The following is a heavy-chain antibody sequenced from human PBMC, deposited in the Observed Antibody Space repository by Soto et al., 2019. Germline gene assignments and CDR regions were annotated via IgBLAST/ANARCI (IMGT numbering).Heavy chain of an antibody. CDR2: IFANGHT. V-gene: IGHV4-4*07. Sequence: SETLSLTCIVSGGSISEKYWNWVRQPPGKGLEWIGLIFANGHTDYNPSLKGRVTMSVDASKNQFSLRLTSMTAADTAVYYCVASLAASGLNWLDPWGRGTLVTVSS. CDR3: VASLAASGLNWLDP. CDR1: GGSISEKY. D-gene: IGHD6-13*01. J-gene: IGHJ5*02.